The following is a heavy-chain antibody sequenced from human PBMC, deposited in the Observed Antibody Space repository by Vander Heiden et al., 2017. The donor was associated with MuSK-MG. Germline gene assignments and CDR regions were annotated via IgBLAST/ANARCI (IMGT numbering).Heavy chain of an antibody. CDR3: VRYWRATAGGMDV. CDR2: IYYTGST. J-gene: IGHJ6*02. Sequence: QLQLQESGPGLVKPSETLSLTCSVSGDSISSYYWSWIRQSPGKGLEWLGYIYYTGSTNYNPSLKSRVTISVDTSKNQFSLRLTSVTAADTAVYYCVRYWRATAGGMDVWGQGTTVTVSS. CDR1: GDSISSYY. D-gene: IGHD3-3*01. V-gene: IGHV4-59*08.